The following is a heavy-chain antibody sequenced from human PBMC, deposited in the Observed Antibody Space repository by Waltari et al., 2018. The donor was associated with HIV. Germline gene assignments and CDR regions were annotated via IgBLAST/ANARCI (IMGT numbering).Heavy chain of an antibody. CDR1: GGTFSSYA. CDR2: IIPIFGTS. J-gene: IGHJ3*02. D-gene: IGHD6-19*01. Sequence: QVQLVQSGAEVKKPGSSVKVSCKASGGTFSSYAISWVRQAPGQVLEWLGGIIPIFGTSIYAQNFQGRVTITADESTSTAYMELSSLRSEDTAVYYCSRMNEVAVAGTGFDAFDIWGQGTKVTVSS. V-gene: IGHV1-69*01. CDR3: SRMNEVAVAGTGFDAFDI.